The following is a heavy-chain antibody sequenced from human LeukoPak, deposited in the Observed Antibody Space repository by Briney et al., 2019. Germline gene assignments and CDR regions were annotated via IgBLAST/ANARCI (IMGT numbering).Heavy chain of an antibody. Sequence: GGSLRLSCAASGFTFSRSPMHWICQAPGKGLEWVAGISYDGNSVHYADSVKGRFTISRDNSKNTLYLQMNSLRAEDTAVYYCARDVAAANWFDPWGQGTLVTVSS. D-gene: IGHD6-13*01. J-gene: IGHJ5*02. CDR3: ARDVAAANWFDP. CDR1: GFTFSRSP. V-gene: IGHV3-30-3*01. CDR2: ISYDGNSV.